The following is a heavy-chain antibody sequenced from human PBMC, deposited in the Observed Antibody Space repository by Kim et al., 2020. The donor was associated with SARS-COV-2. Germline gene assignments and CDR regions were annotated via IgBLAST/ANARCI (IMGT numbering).Heavy chain of an antibody. D-gene: IGHD3-9*01. J-gene: IGHJ6*02. CDR3: ARANYDILTGYPNGMDV. V-gene: IGHV3-13*04. CDR1: GFTFSSYD. CDR2: IGTAGDT. Sequence: GGSLRLSCAASGFTFSSYDMHWVRQATGKGLEWVSAIGTAGDTYYPGSVKGRFTISRENAKNSLYLQMNSLRAGDTAVYYCARANYDILTGYPNGMDVWGQGTTVTVSS.